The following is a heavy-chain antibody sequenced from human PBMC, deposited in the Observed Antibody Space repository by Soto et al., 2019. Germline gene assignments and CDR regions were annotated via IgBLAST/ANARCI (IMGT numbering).Heavy chain of an antibody. V-gene: IGHV4-30-4*01. CDR2: IYHSGST. CDR3: ARERVVVVPAAMGSYCYGMDV. J-gene: IGHJ6*02. CDR1: GGSISSGDYY. D-gene: IGHD2-2*01. Sequence: SETLSLTCTVSGGSISSGDYYWSWIRQPPGKGLEWIGYIYHSGSTYYNPSLKSRVTISVDTSKNQFSLKLSSVTAADTAVYYCARERVVVVPAAMGSYCYGMDVWGQGTTVTVSS.